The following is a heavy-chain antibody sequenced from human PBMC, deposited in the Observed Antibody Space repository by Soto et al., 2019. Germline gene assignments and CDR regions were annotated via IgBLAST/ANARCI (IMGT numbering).Heavy chain of an antibody. J-gene: IGHJ6*03. D-gene: IGHD6-13*01. CDR3: TRHLGIAAAGYYYYYMDV. Sequence: GGSLRLSCAASGFTFSGSAMQWVRQASGKGLEWVGRIRSKANSYGTAYAASVKGRFTISRDDSKNTAYLQMNSLKTEDTAVYYCTRHLGIAAAGYYYYYMDVWGKGTTVTVSS. V-gene: IGHV3-73*01. CDR2: IRSKANSYGT. CDR1: GFTFSGSA.